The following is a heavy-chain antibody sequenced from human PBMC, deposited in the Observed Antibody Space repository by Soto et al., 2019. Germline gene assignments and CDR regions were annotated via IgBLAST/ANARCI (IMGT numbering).Heavy chain of an antibody. Sequence: QPGGSLRLSCTASGFTFGDYAMSWVRQAPGKGLEWVGFIRSKAYGGTTEYAASVKGRFTISRDDSKSIAYLQMNSLKTEDTAVYCCTRVAPLYSSGWAYGMDVWGQGTTVTVSS. CDR3: TRVAPLYSSGWAYGMDV. V-gene: IGHV3-49*04. J-gene: IGHJ6*02. CDR2: IRSKAYGGTT. D-gene: IGHD6-19*01. CDR1: GFTFGDYA.